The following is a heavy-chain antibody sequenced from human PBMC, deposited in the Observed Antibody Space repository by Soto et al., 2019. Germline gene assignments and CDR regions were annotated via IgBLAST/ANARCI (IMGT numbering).Heavy chain of an antibody. V-gene: IGHV4-31*03. Sequence: SETLSLTCSVSGGSISSGGYYWSWIRQLPGKDLEWIGYIYHSGNTYYNSSLKSRLTISVDTSKNQFSLKLTSVTAAGTAVYYCARVGISSSDAFDIWGQGTMVTVSS. D-gene: IGHD6-6*01. J-gene: IGHJ3*02. CDR3: ARVGISSSDAFDI. CDR1: GGSISSGGYY. CDR2: IYHSGNT.